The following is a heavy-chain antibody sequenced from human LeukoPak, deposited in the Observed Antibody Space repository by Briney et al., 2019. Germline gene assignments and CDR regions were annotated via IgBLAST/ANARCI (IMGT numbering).Heavy chain of an antibody. J-gene: IGHJ4*02. Sequence: ASETLSLTCAVSGGSISSGGYSWSWIRQPPGKGLEWIGYIYYSGSTNYNPSLKSRVTISVDTSKNQFSLKLSSVTAADTAVYYCASLSRGYSYGLDYWGQGTLVTVSS. V-gene: IGHV4-61*08. CDR1: GGSISSGGYS. CDR3: ASLSRGYSYGLDY. CDR2: IYYSGST. D-gene: IGHD5-18*01.